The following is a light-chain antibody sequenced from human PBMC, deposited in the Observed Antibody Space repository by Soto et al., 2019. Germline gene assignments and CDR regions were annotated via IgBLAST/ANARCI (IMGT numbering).Light chain of an antibody. CDR1: QGIRND. Sequence: IQMTQSPSSLSASVGDRVTITCRASQGIRNDVGWYQQKPGKAPKLLIYAASSLQSGVPSRFSGSGSGTDFTLTISNLQPEDFATYYCLQDYNYPYTFGQGTKLEIK. CDR2: AAS. J-gene: IGKJ2*01. V-gene: IGKV1-6*01. CDR3: LQDYNYPYT.